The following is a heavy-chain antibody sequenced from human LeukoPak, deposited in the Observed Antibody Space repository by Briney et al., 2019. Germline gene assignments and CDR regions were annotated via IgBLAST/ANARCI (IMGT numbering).Heavy chain of an antibody. CDR2: ISSSSSYI. CDR3: ARDWSSGFCSSTSCYFV. J-gene: IGHJ4*02. V-gene: IGHV3-21*01. CDR1: GFTFSSYS. D-gene: IGHD2-2*01. Sequence: GGSLRLSCAAPGFTFSSYSMNWVRQAPGKGLEWVSSISSSSSYIYYADSVKGRFTISRDNAKNSLYLQMNSLRAEDTAVYYCARDWSSGFCSSTSCYFVWGQGTLVTVSS.